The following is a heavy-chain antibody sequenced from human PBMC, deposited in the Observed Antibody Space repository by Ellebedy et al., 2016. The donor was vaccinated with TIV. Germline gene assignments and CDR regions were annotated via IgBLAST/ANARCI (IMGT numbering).Heavy chain of an antibody. V-gene: IGHV5-10-1*01. J-gene: IGHJ4*02. CDR2: IDPSDSYT. D-gene: IGHD5-24*01. Sequence: ASVKVSCKGSGYSFTSYWVSWVRQMPGKGLEWMGRIDPSDSYTNYSPSFQGHVTISADRSINTAYLQWSSLQASDTALYYCTRTGLGVETQYWGRGTLVTVSS. CDR1: GYSFTSYW. CDR3: TRTGLGVETQY.